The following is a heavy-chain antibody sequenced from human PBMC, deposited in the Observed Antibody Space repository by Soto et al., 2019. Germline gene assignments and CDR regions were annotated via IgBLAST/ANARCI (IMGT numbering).Heavy chain of an antibody. CDR1: GGTFSSYT. CDR2: IIPILGIA. D-gene: IGHD3-16*01. CDR3: ARGKGWGGGSDS. V-gene: IGHV1-69*02. Sequence: QVQLVQSGAEVKKPGSSVKVSCKASGGTFSSYTISWVRQAPGQGLEWMGRIIPILGIANYAQKFQGRVTIPADKPRSTPERERRGGGSEDTAVYSCARGKGWGGGSDSWAQEPRVTV. J-gene: IGHJ4*02.